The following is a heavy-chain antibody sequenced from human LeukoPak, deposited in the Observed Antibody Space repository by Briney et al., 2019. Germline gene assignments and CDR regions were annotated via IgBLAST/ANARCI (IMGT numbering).Heavy chain of an antibody. CDR2: VYYSGST. CDR1: GDSISTYY. V-gene: IGHV4-59*01. Sequence: PSETLSPTCTVSGDSISTYYWTWVRQPPGKGLEWIGYVYYSGSTNYNPSLKSRVTISVDTSKNQFSLKLNSVTAADTAVYYCARGRCSGGSCYSSFFYYGMDVWGQGTTVTVSS. D-gene: IGHD2-15*01. CDR3: ARGRCSGGSCYSSFFYYGMDV. J-gene: IGHJ6*02.